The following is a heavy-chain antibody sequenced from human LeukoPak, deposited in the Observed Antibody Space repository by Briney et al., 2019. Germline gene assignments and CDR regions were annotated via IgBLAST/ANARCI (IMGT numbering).Heavy chain of an antibody. V-gene: IGHV1-46*01. D-gene: IGHD7-27*01. CDR3: ARSLTGDYQYGMDV. CDR2: INPSDGTT. J-gene: IGHJ6*02. CDR1: GYTFTSYN. Sequence: GASVKVSCKASGYTFTSYNMHWVRQAPGQGLEWMGIINPSDGTTNYAQTFQGRVTMTRDTSTSTVYMELSSLRSQDTAVYYCARSLTGDYQYGMDVWGQGTTVTVSS.